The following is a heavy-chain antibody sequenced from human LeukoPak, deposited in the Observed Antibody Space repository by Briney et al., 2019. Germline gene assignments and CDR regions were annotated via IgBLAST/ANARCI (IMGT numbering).Heavy chain of an antibody. D-gene: IGHD4-11*01. J-gene: IGHJ4*02. CDR1: GGSISSSSHY. CDR3: ARFSPSSDYQFAFDY. CDR2: TYHSGST. V-gene: IGHV4-39*01. Sequence: PSETLSLTCTISGGSISSSSHYWGWIRQPPGKGLEWIGSTYHSGSTYYNPSLKSRVTISVDTSKNQFSLKLSSVTAADTAVYYCARFSPSSDYQFAFDYWGQGTLVTVSS.